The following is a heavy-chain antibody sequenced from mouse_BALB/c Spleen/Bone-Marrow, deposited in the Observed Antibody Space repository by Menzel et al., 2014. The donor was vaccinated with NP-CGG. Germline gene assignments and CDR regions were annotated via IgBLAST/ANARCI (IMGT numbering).Heavy chain of an antibody. CDR1: GYTFTSYV. V-gene: IGHV1-14*01. D-gene: IGHD1-1*01. J-gene: IGHJ4*01. CDR3: AREGGYYGSLYAKDY. CDR2: INPYNDGT. Sequence: EVQLQQSGPELVKPGASVKMSCKASGYTFTSYVMHWVKQKPGQGLEWIGYINPYNDGTKYNEKFKGKATLTSDKSSSTAYMELSSLTSEDSAVYYCAREGGYYGSLYAKDYWGQGTSVTVSS.